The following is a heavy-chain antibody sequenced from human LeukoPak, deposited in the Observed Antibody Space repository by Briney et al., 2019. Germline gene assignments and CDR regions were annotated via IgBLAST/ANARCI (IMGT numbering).Heavy chain of an antibody. V-gene: IGHV3-7*01. CDR2: TKHDGSEK. Sequence: GGSLRLSCAASGFTFSSYWMSWVRQAPGRGLEWVAHTKHDGSEKYYVDSVKGRFTISRDNAQNSLYLQMSSLRVEDTALYYCARLITSEAGRGMDVWGQGTTVTVSS. J-gene: IGHJ6*02. CDR1: GFTFSSYW. D-gene: IGHD1-14*01. CDR3: ARLITSEAGRGMDV.